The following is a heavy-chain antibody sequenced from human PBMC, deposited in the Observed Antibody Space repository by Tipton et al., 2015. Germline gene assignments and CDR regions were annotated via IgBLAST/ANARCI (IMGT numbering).Heavy chain of an antibody. V-gene: IGHV4-59*01. Sequence: TLSLTCSVSSDSITKYYWSWLRQPPGKELEWIGYISFSDTTHYNPSLKSRITISLNTSKNQFSLKMSSVTAADTAVYFCARDLEHGMDVWGQGTTVTVS. CDR2: ISFSDTT. J-gene: IGHJ6*02. CDR1: SDSITKYY. CDR3: ARDLEHGMDV.